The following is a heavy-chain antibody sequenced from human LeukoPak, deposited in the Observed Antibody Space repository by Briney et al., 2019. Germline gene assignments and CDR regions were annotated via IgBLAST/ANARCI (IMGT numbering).Heavy chain of an antibody. CDR2: ISLAGRT. J-gene: IGHJ4*02. Sequence: PSETLSLTCGVSGGSISSTNWWSWVRQPPGQGLEWIGEISLAGRTNYNPSLNDRVTMSLDESSNQVSLNLTSATAADTAIYYCSRESGAFCPFGHWGQGTLVIVPS. V-gene: IGHV4-4*02. D-gene: IGHD1-26*01. CDR3: SRESGAFCPFGH. CDR1: GGSISSTNW.